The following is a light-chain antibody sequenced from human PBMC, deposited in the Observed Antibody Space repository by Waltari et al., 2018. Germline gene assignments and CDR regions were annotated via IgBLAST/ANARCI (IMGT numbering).Light chain of an antibody. Sequence: QSVLTQPPSMSAAPGQKVTISCSGSSSNIGNNYVSWYQHLPGTAPKLLIYDNNKRPSGSPDRFSGSKSGTSATLAITGLQTEDEADYYCTSYTSSTTTPYVFGTGTQVTV. CDR3: TSYTSSTTTPYV. CDR1: SSNIGNNY. V-gene: IGLV1-51*01. J-gene: IGLJ1*01. CDR2: DNN.